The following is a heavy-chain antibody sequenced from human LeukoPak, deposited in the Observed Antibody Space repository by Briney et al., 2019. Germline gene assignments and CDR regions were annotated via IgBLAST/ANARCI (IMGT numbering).Heavy chain of an antibody. CDR3: ARASEYDSEIDY. V-gene: IGHV3-33*01. J-gene: IGHJ4*02. CDR2: IWFDGSNK. D-gene: IGHD1-1*01. Sequence: PGGSLRLSCVASGFIFSTYGMHWVRQAPGKGPEWVAVIWFDGSNKYYADSVKGRFTISRDNSKNTLYLQMNSLRAEDTAVYYCARASEYDSEIDYWGQGTLVTVSS. CDR1: GFIFSTYG.